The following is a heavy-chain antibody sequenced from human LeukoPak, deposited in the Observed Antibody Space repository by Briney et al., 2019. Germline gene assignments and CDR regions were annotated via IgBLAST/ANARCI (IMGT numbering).Heavy chain of an antibody. CDR3: ARGRYYYYYMDV. CDR1: GYTFTSYD. V-gene: IGHV1-8*01. J-gene: IGHJ6*03. CDR2: MNPNSGKT. Sequence: EASVKVSCKASGYTFTSYDINWVRQATGQGLEWMGWMNPNSGKTGYAQKFQGRVTMTRNTSISTAYMELSSLRSEDTAVYYCARGRYYYYYMDVWGKGTTVTVSS.